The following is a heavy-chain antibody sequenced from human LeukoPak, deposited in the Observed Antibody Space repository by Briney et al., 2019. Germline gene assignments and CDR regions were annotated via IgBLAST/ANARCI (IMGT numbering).Heavy chain of an antibody. D-gene: IGHD3-22*01. Sequence: GGSPRLSCAASGFTFSSYGMHWVRQAPGKGLEWVAFIRYDGSNKYYADSAKGRFTISRDNSKNTLYLQMNSLRAEDTAVYYCAKDPTGYYYDSSGYLLPDYWGQGTLVTVSS. CDR3: AKDPTGYYYDSSGYLLPDY. CDR1: GFTFSSYG. J-gene: IGHJ4*02. V-gene: IGHV3-30*02. CDR2: IRYDGSNK.